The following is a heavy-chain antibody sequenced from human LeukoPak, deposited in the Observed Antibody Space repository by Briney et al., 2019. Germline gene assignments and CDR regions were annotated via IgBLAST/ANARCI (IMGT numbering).Heavy chain of an antibody. CDR2: IYYSGST. J-gene: IGHJ4*02. Sequence: SETLSLTCTVSGGSISSCYWSWIRQPPGKGLEWIGYIYYSGSTNYNPSLKSRVTISVDRSKNQFSLKLSSVTAADTAVYYCARDVRVDYGGYFDYWGQGTLVTVSS. V-gene: IGHV4-59*12. D-gene: IGHD4-23*01. CDR3: ARDVRVDYGGYFDY. CDR1: GGSISSCY.